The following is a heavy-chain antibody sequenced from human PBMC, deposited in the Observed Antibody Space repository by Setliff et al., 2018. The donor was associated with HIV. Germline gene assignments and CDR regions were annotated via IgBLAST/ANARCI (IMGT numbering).Heavy chain of an antibody. V-gene: IGHV4-38-2*01. CDR3: ARHPTVTSFQIDS. D-gene: IGHD4-17*01. Sequence: SETLSLTCAVSGYSISSCYYWGWIRQPPGKGLEWIGSMYHSGSTYYNPSLKSRVTISVDTSKNQFSLKLYSVTAADTAVYYCARHPTVTSFQIDSWGQGTLVTVSS. CDR1: GYSISSCYY. J-gene: IGHJ4*02. CDR2: MYHSGST.